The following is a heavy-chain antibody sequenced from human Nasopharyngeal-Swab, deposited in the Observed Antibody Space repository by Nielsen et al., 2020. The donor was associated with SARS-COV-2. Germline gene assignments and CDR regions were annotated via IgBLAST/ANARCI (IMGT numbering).Heavy chain of an antibody. D-gene: IGHD3-16*01. J-gene: IGHJ3*01. CDR1: GFTFSNYG. Sequence: LSCAASGFTFSNYGMHWVRQAPGKGLEWVAVISYDGNIKSYADSVRGRFLISRDNSHNTLNLQMSRLRTEDRAVYYCAKAFGEDQLAEDAFDAWGQGTMVTVSS. CDR2: ISYDGNIK. CDR3: AKAFGEDQLAEDAFDA. V-gene: IGHV3-30*18.